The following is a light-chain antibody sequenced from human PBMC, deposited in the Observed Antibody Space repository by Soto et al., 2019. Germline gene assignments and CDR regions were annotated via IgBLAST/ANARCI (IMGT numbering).Light chain of an antibody. J-gene: IGKJ1*01. CDR2: DAS. Sequence: EIVLTQSPATLSLSPGERATRSCRASQSVSSYLAWYQQKPGQAPRLLIYDASNRATGIPARFSGSGSGTDFTLTISSLEPEDFAVYYCQQRSNWPPGRTFGQGTKVEIK. V-gene: IGKV3-11*01. CDR3: QQRSNWPPGRT. CDR1: QSVSSY.